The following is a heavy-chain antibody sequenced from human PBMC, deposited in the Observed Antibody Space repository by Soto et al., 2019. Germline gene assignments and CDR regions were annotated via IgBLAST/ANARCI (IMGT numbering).Heavy chain of an antibody. CDR3: AAVPYYYDTSGTYFDY. J-gene: IGHJ4*02. D-gene: IGHD3-22*01. Sequence: QMQLVQSGPEVKKPGTSVKVSCKASGFTFPSSAVQWVRQARGQRLEWIARIVVGSDNTNYAQKFQERLTISRDMSTNTAYMELSSLRSEDTAVYYCAAVPYYYDTSGTYFDYWGQGTLVTVSS. CDR2: IVVGSDNT. CDR1: GFTFPSSA. V-gene: IGHV1-58*01.